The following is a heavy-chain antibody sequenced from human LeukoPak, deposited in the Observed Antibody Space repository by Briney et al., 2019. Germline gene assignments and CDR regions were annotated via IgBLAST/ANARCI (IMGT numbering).Heavy chain of an antibody. CDR1: GFNFAYAW. J-gene: IGHJ6*02. V-gene: IGHV3-15*01. CDR3: TTLRLDYGGDSDYYYGMDV. Sequence: GGSLRLSCAASGFNFAYAWMSWVRQAPGKGLEWVGRIKRKSDGGTIDYAAPVKGRFAISRDDSKNTLYLQMSSLETVDTAVYYCTTLRLDYGGDSDYYYGMDVWGQGTTVTVPS. D-gene: IGHD4-23*01. CDR2: IKRKSDGGTI.